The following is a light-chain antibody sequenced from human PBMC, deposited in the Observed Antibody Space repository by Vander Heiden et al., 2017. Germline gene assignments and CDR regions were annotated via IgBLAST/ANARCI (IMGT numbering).Light chain of an antibody. CDR1: SSNIGNNY. CDR3: GTWDSSLNLWV. CDR2: ENN. J-gene: IGLJ1*01. V-gene: IGLV1-51*02. Sequence: QSVLAQPPSVSAAPGQTVTSSCPASSSNIGNNYVYWYQQLPVTAPKLLIYENNKRPAGSPDRFSGSKSGTSATLAITGLQTGDEADYYCGTWDSSLNLWVFGTGTKVTVL.